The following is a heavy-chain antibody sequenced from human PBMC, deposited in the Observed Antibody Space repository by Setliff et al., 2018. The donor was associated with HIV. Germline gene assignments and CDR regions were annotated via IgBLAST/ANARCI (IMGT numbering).Heavy chain of an antibody. CDR2: ISGESRRT. J-gene: IGHJ4*02. V-gene: IGHV3-23*01. D-gene: IGHD1-1*01. Sequence: GGSLRLSCAASGFMFSDYAMSWVRQVPGKGLEWVSIISGESRRTSYADSVKGRFTISRDNSKNTVYLEMNSLRDEDTALYYCARVYTYTYDYWGQGTLVTVSS. CDR1: GFMFSDYA. CDR3: ARVYTYTYDY.